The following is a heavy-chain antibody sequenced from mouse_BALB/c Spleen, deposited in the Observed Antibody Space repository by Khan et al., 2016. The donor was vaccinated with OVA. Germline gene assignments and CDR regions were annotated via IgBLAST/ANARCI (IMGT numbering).Heavy chain of an antibody. CDR3: TIHGYVAWFTY. CDR1: GYSFTSYY. J-gene: IGHJ3*01. CDR2: IDPFSGGT. V-gene: IGHV1S135*01. D-gene: IGHD2-2*01. Sequence: LQQSGPELMKPGASVKISCKASGYSFTSYYIHWVMQSPGTSLEWIGYIDPFSGGTTYNQKFKGQATLTVDNSSSTSYIHLSNLTSEDSAVYYCTIHGYVAWFTYWGQGTLVTVSA.